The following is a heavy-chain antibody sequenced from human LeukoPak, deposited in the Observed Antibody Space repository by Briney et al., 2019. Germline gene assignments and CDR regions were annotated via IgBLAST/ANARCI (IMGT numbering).Heavy chain of an antibody. V-gene: IGHV4-39*01. CDR2: IYYSGST. Sequence: PSETLSLTCTVSGGSISSSSYYWGWIRQPPGKGLEWIGSIYYSGSTYYNPSFKSRVTISVDTSKNQFSLKLSSVTAADTAVYYCARYMVQGVGIDYWGQGTLVTVSS. D-gene: IGHD3-10*01. CDR3: ARYMVQGVGIDY. CDR1: GGSISSSSYY. J-gene: IGHJ4*02.